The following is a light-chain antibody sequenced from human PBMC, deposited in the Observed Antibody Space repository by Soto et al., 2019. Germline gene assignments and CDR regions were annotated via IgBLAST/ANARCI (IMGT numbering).Light chain of an antibody. CDR3: QQSYSSPRT. J-gene: IGKJ1*01. Sequence: DIQMTQSPSSLSASVGDRVTLTCRASQTISNYVSWYQQKPGKAPKCLIYAASTLQSGVPSRFSGSGSGTDFTLSMDSLQPEDFATYYCQQSYSSPRTFGQGTKVELK. CDR1: QTISNY. CDR2: AAS. V-gene: IGKV1-39*01.